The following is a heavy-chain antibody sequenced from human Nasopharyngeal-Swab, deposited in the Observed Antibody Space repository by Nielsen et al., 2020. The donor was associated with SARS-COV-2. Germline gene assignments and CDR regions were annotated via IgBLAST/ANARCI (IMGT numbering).Heavy chain of an antibody. J-gene: IGHJ1*01. Sequence: SLKISCVASGFTFDAYAMHWVRQVPGKGLEWVSGITWSSGTVAYADSVQGRFTISRDNAKNSLFLQMNSLRGEDTALYYCAQAHSSGWYGRFQHWGQGTLVTVSS. CDR2: ITWSSGTV. CDR3: AQAHSSGWYGRFQH. D-gene: IGHD6-19*01. V-gene: IGHV3-9*01. CDR1: GFTFDAYA.